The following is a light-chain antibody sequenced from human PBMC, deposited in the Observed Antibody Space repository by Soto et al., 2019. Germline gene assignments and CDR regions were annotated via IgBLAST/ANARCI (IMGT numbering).Light chain of an antibody. J-gene: IGKJ5*01. Sequence: EIVLTQSPGTLSLSPGERVTLSCRASQSVSSSYLAWYQQKPGQAPRLLIYGASTRATGIPDRFSGSGSGTDFTLTISRLEPEDFAVYYCQQYSSSPSITFGQGTRLEI. CDR1: QSVSSSY. CDR3: QQYSSSPSIT. V-gene: IGKV3-20*01. CDR2: GAS.